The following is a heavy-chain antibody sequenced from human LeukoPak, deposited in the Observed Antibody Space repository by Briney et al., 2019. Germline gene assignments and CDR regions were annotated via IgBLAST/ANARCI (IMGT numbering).Heavy chain of an antibody. V-gene: IGHV3-73*01. CDR3: TVLWFGELSNRYYYYYGMDV. CDR2: IRSKANSYAT. D-gene: IGHD3-10*01. Sequence: GGSLRLPCAAPGFTFSGSAMHWVRQASGKGLEWVGRIRSKANSYATAYAASVKGRFTISRDDSKNTAYLQMNSLKTEDTAVYYCTVLWFGELSNRYYYYYGMDVWGQGTTVTVSS. J-gene: IGHJ6*02. CDR1: GFTFSGSA.